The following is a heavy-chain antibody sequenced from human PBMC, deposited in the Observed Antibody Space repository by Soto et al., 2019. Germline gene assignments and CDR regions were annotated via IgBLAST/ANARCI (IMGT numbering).Heavy chain of an antibody. CDR1: GYTFTSYD. CDR2: MNPNSGNT. D-gene: IGHD6-6*01. Sequence: GASVKVSCKASGYTFTSYDINWVRQATGQGLEWMGWMNPNSGNTGYAQKFQGRVTMTRNTSISTAYMELSSLRSEDTAVYYCAREDSSSKGIDYWGQGTLVTVS. V-gene: IGHV1-8*01. J-gene: IGHJ4*02. CDR3: AREDSSSKGIDY.